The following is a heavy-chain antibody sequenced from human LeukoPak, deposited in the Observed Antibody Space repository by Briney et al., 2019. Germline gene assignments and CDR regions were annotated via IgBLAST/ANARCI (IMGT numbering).Heavy chain of an antibody. D-gene: IGHD6-19*01. CDR3: ARDNGKSSGWCGVDY. CDR2: IYTSVST. Sequence: SETLSLTCTVPGGSISSGSYYWSWIRQPAGKGLEWIGRIYTSVSTNYNPSLKSRVTISVDTSKNQFSLKLSSVTAADTAVYYCARDNGKSSGWCGVDYWGQGTLVTVSS. J-gene: IGHJ4*02. CDR1: GGSISSGSYY. V-gene: IGHV4-61*02.